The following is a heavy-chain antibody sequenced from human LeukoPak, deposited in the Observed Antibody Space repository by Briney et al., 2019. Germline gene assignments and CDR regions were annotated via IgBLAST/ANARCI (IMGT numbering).Heavy chain of an antibody. V-gene: IGHV3-21*01. Sequence: GGSLRLSCAASGFTFSSYSMNWVRQAPGEGLEWVSSISSSSSYIYYADSVKGRFTISRDNAKNSLYLQMNSLRAEDTAVYYCATQPWFGELPDYWGQGTLVTVSS. J-gene: IGHJ4*02. CDR2: ISSSSSYI. D-gene: IGHD3-10*01. CDR3: ATQPWFGELPDY. CDR1: GFTFSSYS.